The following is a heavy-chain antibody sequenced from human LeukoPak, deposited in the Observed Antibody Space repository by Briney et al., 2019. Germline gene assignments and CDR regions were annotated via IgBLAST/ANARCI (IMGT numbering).Heavy chain of an antibody. D-gene: IGHD6-19*01. Sequence: PSETLSLTCAVYGGSFSGYYWSWIRQPPGKGLEWIGEINHSGSTNYNPSLKSRVTISVDTSKNQFSPKLSSVTAADTAVYYCARGQDSSGWDPSSDYWGQGTLVTVSS. V-gene: IGHV4-34*01. CDR3: ARGQDSSGWDPSSDY. CDR2: INHSGST. J-gene: IGHJ4*02. CDR1: GGSFSGYY.